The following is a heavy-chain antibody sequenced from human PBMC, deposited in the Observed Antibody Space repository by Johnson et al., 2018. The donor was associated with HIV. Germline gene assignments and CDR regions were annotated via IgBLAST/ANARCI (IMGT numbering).Heavy chain of an antibody. J-gene: IGHJ3*02. CDR2: ISGGST. V-gene: IGHV3-38-3*01. Sequence: MLLVESRGVLVQPGGSLRLSCAASGFTVSSNEMSWVRQAPGKGLEWVSSISGGSTYYADSVKGRFTIYRDNSKNTLYLQMNSLRAEDTAVYYCARVQFLPPNAFDIWGQGTMVTVSS. CDR1: GFTVSSNE. D-gene: IGHD2/OR15-2a*01. CDR3: ARVQFLPPNAFDI.